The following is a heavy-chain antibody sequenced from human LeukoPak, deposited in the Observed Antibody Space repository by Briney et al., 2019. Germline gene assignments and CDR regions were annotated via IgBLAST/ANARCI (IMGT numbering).Heavy chain of an antibody. CDR1: GFTFSSYW. D-gene: IGHD6-13*01. CDR2: INQDGSEK. J-gene: IGHJ4*02. Sequence: GGSLRLSCAASGFTFSSYWMNWVRQAPGKGLEWVASINQDGSEKYSVDSVKGRFTISRDKAKNSLYLQMNSLRAEDTAVYYCARDGAAAGLYFDYWGQGTLVTVSS. CDR3: ARDGAAAGLYFDY. V-gene: IGHV3-7*01.